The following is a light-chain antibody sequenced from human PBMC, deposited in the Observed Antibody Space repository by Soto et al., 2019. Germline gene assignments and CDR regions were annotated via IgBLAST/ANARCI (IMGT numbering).Light chain of an antibody. CDR3: SSYTSSSTGV. CDR1: SSDVGGYNY. J-gene: IGLJ3*02. CDR2: EVS. V-gene: IGLV2-14*01. Sequence: ALTQPASVSGSPGQSITISCTGTSSDVGGYNYVSWYQQYPGKAPKLMIYEVSNRPSGVSNRFSGSKSGNTASLTISGLQAEDEADYYCSSYTSSSTGVFGGGTKLTVL.